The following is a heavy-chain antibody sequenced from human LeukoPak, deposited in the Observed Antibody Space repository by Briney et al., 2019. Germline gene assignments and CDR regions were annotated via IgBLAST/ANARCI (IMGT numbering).Heavy chain of an antibody. CDR1: GYTFTGYY. Sequence: ASVKVSCKASGYTFTGYYMHWVRQAPGQGLEWMGWINPNSGGTNCAQKFQGRVTMTRDTSISTAYMELSRLRSDDTAVYYCARDGLESADTPDYWGQGTLVTVSS. D-gene: IGHD3/OR15-3a*01. J-gene: IGHJ4*02. V-gene: IGHV1-2*02. CDR2: INPNSGGT. CDR3: ARDGLESADTPDY.